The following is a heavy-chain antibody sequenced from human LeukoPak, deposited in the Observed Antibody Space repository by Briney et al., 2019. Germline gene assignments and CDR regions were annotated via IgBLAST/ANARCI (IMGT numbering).Heavy chain of an antibody. CDR2: IYYSGST. V-gene: IGHV4-31*03. J-gene: IGHJ4*02. Sequence: SQTLSLTCTVSGGSISSDDYYWSWIRQHPGKGLECIGNIYYSGSTYYNPSLKSRVTISLDTSNNQFSLKLTSVTAAVTAVYYCARGIPSPYYFDYWGQGTLVTVSS. D-gene: IGHD2-21*01. CDR1: GGSISSDDYY. CDR3: ARGIPSPYYFDY.